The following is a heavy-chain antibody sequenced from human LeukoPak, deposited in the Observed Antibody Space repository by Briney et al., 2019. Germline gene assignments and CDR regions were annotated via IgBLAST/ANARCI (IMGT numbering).Heavy chain of an antibody. CDR2: IHYSGST. J-gene: IGHJ3*02. D-gene: IGHD3-10*01. CDR1: GGSITNYY. CDR3: AKSNGYGLVDI. V-gene: IGHV4-59*12. Sequence: SETLSLTCTVSGGSITNYYWSWIRQPPGKGLEWIGYIHYSGSTKYKSSLKSRVTISLDTSRNQFSLKLNSVTAADTAVYYCAKSNGYGLVDIWGQGTMVTVSS.